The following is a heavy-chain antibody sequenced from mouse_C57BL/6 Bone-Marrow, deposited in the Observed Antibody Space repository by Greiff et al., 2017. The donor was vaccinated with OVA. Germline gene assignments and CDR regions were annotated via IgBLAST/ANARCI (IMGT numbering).Heavy chain of an antibody. D-gene: IGHD2-12*01. CDR3: ARIRRGAWFAY. CDR1: GVDFSRYW. V-gene: IGHV4-1*01. Sequence: GVDFSRYWMSWVRRAPGKGLEWIGEINPDSSTINYAPSLKDKFIISRDNAKNTLYLQMSKVRSEDTALYYCARIRRGAWFAYWGQGTLVTVSA. CDR2: INPDSSTI. J-gene: IGHJ3*01.